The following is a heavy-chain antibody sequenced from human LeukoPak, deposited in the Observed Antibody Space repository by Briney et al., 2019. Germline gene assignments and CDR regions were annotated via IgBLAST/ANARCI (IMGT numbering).Heavy chain of an antibody. J-gene: IGHJ3*02. CDR2: ISAYNGNT. CDR3: ASSAAPLNDAFDI. Sequence: ASVKVSCKASGYTFTSYGISWVRRAPGQGLEWMGWISAYNGNTNYAQKLQGRVTMTTDTSTSTAYMELRSLRSDDTAVYYCASSAAPLNDAFDIWGQGTMVTVSS. CDR1: GYTFTSYG. D-gene: IGHD2-2*01. V-gene: IGHV1-18*01.